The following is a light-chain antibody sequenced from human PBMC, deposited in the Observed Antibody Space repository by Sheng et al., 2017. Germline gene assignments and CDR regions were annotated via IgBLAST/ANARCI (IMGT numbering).Light chain of an antibody. CDR2: FAS. J-gene: IGKJ2*03. CDR3: HQSSGSLHS. Sequence: EIVLTQSPEFQSVTPKEKVTITCRASQTVGSSLHWYQLKPNQSPKLLIKFASQSLSGVPSRFSGRGSGTDFTLTIDSLEAEDAATYYCHQSSGSLHSFGQGTKLEI. V-gene: IGKV6-21*01. CDR1: QTVGSS.